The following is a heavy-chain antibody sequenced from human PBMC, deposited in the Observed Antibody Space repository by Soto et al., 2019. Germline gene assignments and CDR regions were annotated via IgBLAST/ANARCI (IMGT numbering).Heavy chain of an antibody. V-gene: IGHV1-8*01. CDR2: MNPNSGNT. CDR3: ARGTWHDYYYDSSGYYSFDY. Sequence: ASVKVSCKASGYTFTSYDINWVRQATGQGLEWMGWMNPNSGNTGYAQKFQGRVTMTRNTSISTAYMELNSLRAEDTAVYYCARGTWHDYYYDSSGYYSFDYWGQGTLVTVSS. D-gene: IGHD3-22*01. CDR1: GYTFTSYD. J-gene: IGHJ4*02.